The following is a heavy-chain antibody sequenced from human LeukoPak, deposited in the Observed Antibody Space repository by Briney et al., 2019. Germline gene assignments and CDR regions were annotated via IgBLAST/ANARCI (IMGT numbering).Heavy chain of an antibody. V-gene: IGHV3-23*01. CDR3: AKDPNSSGWYLYYFDY. Sequence: GGSLRLSCAASGFTFSSYAMSWVRQAPGKGLEWVSAISGSGGSTYYADSVKGRFTISRDNSKSTLYLQMNSLRAEDTAVYYCAKDPNSSGWYLYYFDYWGQGTLVTVSS. D-gene: IGHD6-19*01. CDR1: GFTFSSYA. CDR2: ISGSGGST. J-gene: IGHJ4*02.